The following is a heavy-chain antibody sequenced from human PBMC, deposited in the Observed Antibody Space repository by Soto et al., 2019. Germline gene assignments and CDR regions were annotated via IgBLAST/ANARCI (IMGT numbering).Heavy chain of an antibody. J-gene: IGHJ4*02. V-gene: IGHV3-23*01. D-gene: IGHD3-9*01. CDR3: AKDTYYDILTGLDY. CDR1: GFTFSSYA. Sequence: GGSLRLSCAASGFTFSSYAMSWVRQAPGKGLEWVSAISGSGGSTYYADSVKGRFTISRDNSKNTLYLQMNSLRAEDTAVYYCAKDTYYDILTGLDYWGQGTLVTGSS. CDR2: ISGSGGST.